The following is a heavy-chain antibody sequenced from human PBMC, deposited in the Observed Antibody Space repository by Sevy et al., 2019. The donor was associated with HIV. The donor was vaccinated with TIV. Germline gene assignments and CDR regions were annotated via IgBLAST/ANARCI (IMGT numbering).Heavy chain of an antibody. CDR2: IYYGGTS. CDR3: ARGGGNSEWGYYFDF. CDR1: GGSISSGTYY. V-gene: IGHV4-39*01. Sequence: SETLSLTCTVSGGSISSGTYYWGWIRQPLGKGLEWIGNIYYGGTSYYNPSLKSRVTISVDTSKNQFSLNLRSVTAADTAVFYCARGGGNSEWGYYFDFWGHGTLVTVSS. D-gene: IGHD2-21*02. J-gene: IGHJ4*01.